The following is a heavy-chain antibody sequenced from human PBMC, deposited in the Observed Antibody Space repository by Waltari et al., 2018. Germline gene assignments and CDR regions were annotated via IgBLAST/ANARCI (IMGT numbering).Heavy chain of an antibody. D-gene: IGHD6-13*01. CDR2: REQDGSDK. J-gene: IGHJ4*02. Sequence: EVQLVESGGGLVQPGGSLRLSCAASGFTFSSYWMSWVRQAPGKVLEGVAKREQDGSDKDDGYFVKCRFTSSRDNAKNSLYRQMNSLRAEDTGGYYRARVRSSWYKGADYWGQGTLVTVSP. V-gene: IGHV3-7*01. CDR3: ARVRSSWYKGADY. CDR1: GFTFSSYW.